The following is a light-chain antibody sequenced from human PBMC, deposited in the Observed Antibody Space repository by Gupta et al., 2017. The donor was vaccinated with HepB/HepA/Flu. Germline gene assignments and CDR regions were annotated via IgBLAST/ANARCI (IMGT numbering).Light chain of an antibody. CDR3: AAWDDSLSGVL. V-gene: IGLV1-47*02. J-gene: IGLJ2*01. Sequence: QPVLTQPPSASGTPGHRVTISCSGSSSNIGSNYVYWYQQVPGTAPQRLIYSNNQRRSGGPDRFSCSKSGTTASLAISGLRPEDEADYNCAAWDDSLSGVLFGGGTKLTVL. CDR1: SSNIGSNY. CDR2: SNN.